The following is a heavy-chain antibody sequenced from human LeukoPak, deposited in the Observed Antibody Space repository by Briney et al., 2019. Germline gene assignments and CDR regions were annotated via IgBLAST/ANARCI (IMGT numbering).Heavy chain of an antibody. CDR3: ARGSNWGEIPFDY. Sequence: ASVKVSCKASGYDFINYGISWVRQAPGQGLEWMGWRSIYNGNTDYKLQGRVTMTTDTSTSTAYMELSSLRSEDTAVYYCARGSNWGEIPFDYWGQGTLVTVSS. CDR1: GYDFINYG. CDR2: RSIYNGNT. D-gene: IGHD7-27*01. J-gene: IGHJ4*02. V-gene: IGHV1-18*01.